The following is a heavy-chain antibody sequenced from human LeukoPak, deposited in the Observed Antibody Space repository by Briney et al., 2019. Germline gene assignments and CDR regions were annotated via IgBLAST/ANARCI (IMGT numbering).Heavy chain of an antibody. CDR2: INQDGSEK. J-gene: IGHJ4*02. V-gene: IGHV3-7*05. Sequence: GGSLRLSCAASGFNLNSYWISWDRQAPGKGLEWLANINQDGSEKCYVDSVKGRFTISRDNAKNSLYLQMNSLRAEDTAVYYCTTFYSRLTDYWGQGTLVTVSS. CDR1: GFNLNSYW. D-gene: IGHD2/OR15-2a*01. CDR3: TTFYSRLTDY.